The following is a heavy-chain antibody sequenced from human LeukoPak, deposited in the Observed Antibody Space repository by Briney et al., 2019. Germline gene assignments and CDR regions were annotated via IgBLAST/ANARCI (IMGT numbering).Heavy chain of an antibody. CDR3: ARRQHVNWGFDL. CDR1: EFTVSSYH. CDR2: FYRTTGQ. V-gene: IGHV3-53*04. D-gene: IGHD6-6*01. Sequence: GGSLRLSCAASEFTVSSYHLSCVRQAPGEGLEWLSVFYRTTGQFYADSVKGRFIISRHDSNNTLSLQMNSLRPEDTAVYYCARRQHVNWGFDLWGRGTLVTVSS. J-gene: IGHJ2*01.